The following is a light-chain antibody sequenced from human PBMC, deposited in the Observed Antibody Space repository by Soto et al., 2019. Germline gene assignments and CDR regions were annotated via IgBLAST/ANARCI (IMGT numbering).Light chain of an antibody. Sequence: DIQMTQSPSSLSASVGDRVTITCRASQNIRVYLNWYQQKPGKAPKLLIYAASSLQSGVPSRISGSGSGTHFTLTISSLQSEDLATYYCQQTYSYPRTFGQGTKVEIK. CDR1: QNIRVY. CDR2: AAS. J-gene: IGKJ1*01. CDR3: QQTYSYPRT. V-gene: IGKV1-39*01.